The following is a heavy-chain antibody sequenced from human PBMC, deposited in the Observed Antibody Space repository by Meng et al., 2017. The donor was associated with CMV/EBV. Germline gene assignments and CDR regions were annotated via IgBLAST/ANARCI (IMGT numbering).Heavy chain of an antibody. D-gene: IGHD3-10*01. V-gene: IGHV2-5*01. J-gene: IGHJ4*02. Sequence: SGPTLVKPTQTLTLTCTFSGFSLSTSGVGVGWIRQPPGKALEWLALIYVNDDKRYSPSLKSRLTITKDTSKNQVVLTMTNMDPVDTATYYCAHRRQHLQGRGFDYWGQGTLVTVSS. CDR1: GFSLSTSGVG. CDR3: AHRRQHLQGRGFDY. CDR2: IYVNDDK.